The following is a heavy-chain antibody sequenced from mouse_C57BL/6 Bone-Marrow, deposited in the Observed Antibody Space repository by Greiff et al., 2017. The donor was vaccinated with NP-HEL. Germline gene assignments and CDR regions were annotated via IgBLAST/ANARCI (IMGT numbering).Heavy chain of an antibody. CDR1: GYTFTSYW. CDR3: ARYYYSNSYAMDY. CDR2: IFPGGGST. J-gene: IGHJ4*01. Sequence: QVHVKQSGPELVRPGASVKISCKAPGYTFTSYWMQWVRQRPGQGLEWIGEIFPGGGSTYYNEKFKGKATLTVDTSYSTAYMQLSSLTSEDSAFYCCARYYYSNSYAMDYWGQGTSVTVSS. D-gene: IGHD2-5*01. V-gene: IGHV1-56*01.